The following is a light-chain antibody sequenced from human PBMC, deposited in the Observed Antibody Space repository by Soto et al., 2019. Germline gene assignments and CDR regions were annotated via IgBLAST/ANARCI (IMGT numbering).Light chain of an antibody. CDR2: GAS. Sequence: DIQMTQSPSTLSASAGDRVTITCRASQSITIWLAWYQQKPGKAPKLLIYGASTLESGVPSRFSGSGSGTEFTLTISSLQPDDFATYYCQQFHSFPITFGQGTRLEIK. CDR1: QSITIW. CDR3: QQFHSFPIT. J-gene: IGKJ5*01. V-gene: IGKV1-5*01.